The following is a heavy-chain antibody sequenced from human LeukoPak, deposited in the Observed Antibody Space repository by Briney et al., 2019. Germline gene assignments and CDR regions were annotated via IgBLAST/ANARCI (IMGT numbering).Heavy chain of an antibody. V-gene: IGHV4-39*07. CDR2: IYHSGST. Sequence: SETLSLTCTVSGGSISSSSYYWGWIRQPPGKGLEWIGSIYHSGSTYYNPSLKSRVTISVDTSKNHFSLKLSSVTAADTAVYYCARDMYDSSGYYKVDHWGQGTLVTVSS. CDR1: GGSISSSSYY. CDR3: ARDMYDSSGYYKVDH. J-gene: IGHJ4*02. D-gene: IGHD3-22*01.